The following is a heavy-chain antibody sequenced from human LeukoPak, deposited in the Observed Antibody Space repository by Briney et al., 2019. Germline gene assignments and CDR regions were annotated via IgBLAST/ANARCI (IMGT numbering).Heavy chain of an antibody. V-gene: IGHV3-30*18. J-gene: IGHJ4*02. CDR3: AKDLMRYDFWSGYYTTDY. D-gene: IGHD3-3*01. CDR1: GFTFSSYG. CDR2: ISYDGSNK. Sequence: PGRSLRLSCAASGFTFSSYGMHWVRQAPGKGLEWVAVISYDGSNKYYADSVKGRFTISRDNSKNTLYLQMNSLRAENTAVYYCAKDLMRYDFWSGYYTTDYWGQGTLVTVSS.